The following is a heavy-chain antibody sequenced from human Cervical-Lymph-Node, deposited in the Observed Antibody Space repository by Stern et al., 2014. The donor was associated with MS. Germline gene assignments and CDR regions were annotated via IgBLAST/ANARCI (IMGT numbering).Heavy chain of an antibody. V-gene: IGHV3-33*01. J-gene: IGHJ4*02. D-gene: IGHD6-13*01. CDR1: GFSFSRYA. CDR2: IWYDGSNP. CDR3: ASAYSSSHYYFDY. Sequence: VQLVESGGGVVQPGRSLSLSCAASGFSFSRYAMHWVRPAPGKGLERVALIWYDGSNPYYADSVTGRFTISRDNFKNTLYLQMNSLRAEDTAVYYCASAYSSSHYYFDYWGQGTLVTVSS.